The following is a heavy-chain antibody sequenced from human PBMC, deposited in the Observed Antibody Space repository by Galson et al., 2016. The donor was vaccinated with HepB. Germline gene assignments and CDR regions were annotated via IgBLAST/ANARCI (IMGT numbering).Heavy chain of an antibody. V-gene: IGHV4-30-2*05. CDR2: VYHSGST. CDR1: GGSISSGGYS. J-gene: IGHJ4*02. CDR3: ARDRNDIGLDS. D-gene: IGHD3-9*01. Sequence: TLSLTCAVSGGSISSGGYSWSWIRQPPGKGLEWIEYVYHSGSTYYNPSLKNRTTISVDTSKNQFSLKLNSVTAADTAIYYCARDRNDIGLDSWGQGTLVTVSS.